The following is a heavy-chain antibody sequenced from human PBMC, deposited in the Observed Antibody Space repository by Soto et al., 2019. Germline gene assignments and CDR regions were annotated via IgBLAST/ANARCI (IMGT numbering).Heavy chain of an antibody. D-gene: IGHD2-8*01. CDR1: GFNFISSA. V-gene: IGHV1-58*01. J-gene: IGHJ4*02. CDR3: AAGCRGMYFNVLDF. Sequence: SVKVSCKASGFNFISSAVQSVRQARGQRPEWIGWIVVGSGNTKYAQKCQERVTITRDMSIRTAYMELRSLSSDDKALYYCAAGCRGMYFNVLDFWGQGNLVTVSP. CDR2: IVVGSGNT.